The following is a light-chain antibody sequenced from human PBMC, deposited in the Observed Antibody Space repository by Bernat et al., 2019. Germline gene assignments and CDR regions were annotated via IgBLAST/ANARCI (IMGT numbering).Light chain of an antibody. V-gene: IGLV2-8*01. CDR3: SSFAGSDNWV. J-gene: IGLJ3*02. CDR1: SSDVGGYNY. CDR2: EVT. Sequence: QSALTQPPSASGSPGQSVAISCTGTSSDVGGYNYVSWYKQPPGKAPKHLIYEVTQRPSGVPDRFSGSKSGNTASLTVSGLQAEDEADYYCSSFAGSDNWVFGGGTKLTVL.